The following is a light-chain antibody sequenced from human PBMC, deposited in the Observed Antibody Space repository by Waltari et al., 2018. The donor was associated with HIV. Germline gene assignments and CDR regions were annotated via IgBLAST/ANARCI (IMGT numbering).Light chain of an antibody. V-gene: IGKV3-20*01. J-gene: IGKJ4*01. CDR3: QQYGSSPLT. CDR1: QSVSSSY. Sequence: EIVLTQSPGTLSLSPGERATLSCRASQSVSSSYLAWYQQRPGQAPRLLMYGASTRATGIPDRFSGSGSGTDFTLVISGLEPEDFAVYYCQQYGSSPLTFGGGTKVEIK. CDR2: GAS.